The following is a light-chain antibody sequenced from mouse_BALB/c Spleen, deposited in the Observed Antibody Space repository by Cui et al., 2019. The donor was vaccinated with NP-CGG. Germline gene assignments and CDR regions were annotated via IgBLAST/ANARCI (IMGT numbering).Light chain of an antibody. Sequence: AVVTQAFAITTSPGETVTLTCRSSTGTVTTSNYANWVQEKPDHLFTGLIGGTNNRAPGVPARFSGSLIGDKAALTITGAQTEDEAIYFCALWYSNHWVFGGGTKLTVL. CDR1: TGTVTTSNY. CDR3: ALWYSNHWV. J-gene: IGLJ1*01. V-gene: IGLV1*01. CDR2: GTN.